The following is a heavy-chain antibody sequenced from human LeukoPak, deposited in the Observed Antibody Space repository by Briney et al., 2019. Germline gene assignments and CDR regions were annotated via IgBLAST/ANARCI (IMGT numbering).Heavy chain of an antibody. CDR3: AKDLRVFGSGWYYFDY. V-gene: IGHV3-23*01. J-gene: IGHJ4*02. CDR1: GFTFSSYA. D-gene: IGHD6-19*01. CDR2: ISGSGGST. Sequence: GGSLGLSCAASGFTFSSYAMSWVRQAPGKGLEWVSAISGSGGSTYYADSVKGRFTISRDNSKNTLYLQMNSLRAEDTAVYYCAKDLRVFGSGWYYFDYWGQGTLVTVSS.